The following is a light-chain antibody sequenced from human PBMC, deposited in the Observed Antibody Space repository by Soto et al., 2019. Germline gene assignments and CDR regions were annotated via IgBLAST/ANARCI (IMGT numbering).Light chain of an antibody. CDR2: EVN. J-gene: IGLJ1*01. CDR1: SSDIGAYDY. V-gene: IGLV2-14*01. CDR3: LSFTTTSTHV. Sequence: QSALTQPASLSGSPGQSITISCTGTSSDIGAYDYVSWFQQHPGKAPKLMISEVNNRPSGVSNRFSGSKSGNTAYLTISGLQVEDDAEYFCLSFTTTSTHVFGTGTKVTVL.